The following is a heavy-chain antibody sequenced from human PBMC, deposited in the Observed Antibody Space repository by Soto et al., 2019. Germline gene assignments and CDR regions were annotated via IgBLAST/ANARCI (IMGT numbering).Heavy chain of an antibody. J-gene: IGHJ4*02. CDR2: IYDGDKT. CDR3: ARGIDDNGYYLES. Sequence: EVQLVESGGDLMQPGGSLRLSCAASGFTVSSSFMTWVRQAPGKGLESVSVIYDGDKTFYADSVKGRFTISRDNSKNTVHLQMNTLRAEDTAIYFCARGIDDNGYYLESWCQGNLVTVSS. V-gene: IGHV3-53*01. D-gene: IGHD3-3*01. CDR1: GFTVSSSF.